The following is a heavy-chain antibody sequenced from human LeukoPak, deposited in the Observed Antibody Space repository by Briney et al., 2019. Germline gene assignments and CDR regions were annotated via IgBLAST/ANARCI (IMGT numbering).Heavy chain of an antibody. V-gene: IGHV1-8*03. CDR1: GYTFASYD. CDR3: AIATILRFLEWSVAFDI. J-gene: IGHJ3*02. D-gene: IGHD3-3*01. CDR2: MNPNSGNT. Sequence: ASVKVSCKASGYTFASYDINWVRQATGQGLEWMGWMNPNSGNTGYAQKFQGRVTITRNTSISTAYMELSSLRSEDTAVYYCAIATILRFLEWSVAFDIWGQGTMVTVSS.